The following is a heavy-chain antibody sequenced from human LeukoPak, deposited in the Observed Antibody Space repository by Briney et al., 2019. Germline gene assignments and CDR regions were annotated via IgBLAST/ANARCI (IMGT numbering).Heavy chain of an antibody. CDR3: ATGLPAASYYFDY. Sequence: SETLSLTCAVYGGSFSGYYWSWIRQPPGKGLEWIGEINHSGSTNYNPSLKSRVTISVDTSKNQFSLKLSSVTAADTAVYCCATGLPAASYYFDYWGQGTLVTVSS. CDR2: INHSGST. D-gene: IGHD2-2*01. J-gene: IGHJ4*02. V-gene: IGHV4-34*01. CDR1: GGSFSGYY.